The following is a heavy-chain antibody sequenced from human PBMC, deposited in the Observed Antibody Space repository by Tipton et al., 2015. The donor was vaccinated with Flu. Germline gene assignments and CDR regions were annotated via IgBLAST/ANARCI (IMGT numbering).Heavy chain of an antibody. CDR1: GYTFTSYD. Sequence: QSGAEVKKPGASVKVSCKASGYTFTSYDINWVRQATGQGLEWMGWMNPNSGNTGYAQKFQGRVTMTRDTSISTAYMELSSLRSEDTAVYYCASMSRVDVDTAMAPYWGQGTLVTVSS. V-gene: IGHV1-8*01. J-gene: IGHJ4*02. D-gene: IGHD5-18*01. CDR2: MNPNSGNT. CDR3: ASMSRVDVDTAMAPY.